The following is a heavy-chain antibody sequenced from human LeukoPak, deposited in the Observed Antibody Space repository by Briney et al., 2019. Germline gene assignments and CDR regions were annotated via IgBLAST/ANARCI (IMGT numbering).Heavy chain of an antibody. V-gene: IGHV3-15*01. CDR1: GFTFSNAW. J-gene: IGHJ4*02. CDR2: IKSKIDGGTT. Sequence: GGSLRLSCAASGFTFSNAWMSWVRQAPGKGLEWVGRIKSKIDGGTTDYAAPVKGRFTISRDDSKNTLYLQMNSLKTEDTAAYYCTTDRGEPLDYWGQGTLVTVSS. D-gene: IGHD1-14*01. CDR3: TTDRGEPLDY.